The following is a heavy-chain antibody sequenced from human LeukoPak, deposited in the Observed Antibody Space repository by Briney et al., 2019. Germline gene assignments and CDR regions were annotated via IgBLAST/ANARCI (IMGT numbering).Heavy chain of an antibody. J-gene: IGHJ2*01. CDR2: IYYSGST. D-gene: IGHD3-16*02. CDR3: ARTRPSFWYFDL. V-gene: IGHV4-31*03. Sequence: SETLSLTCSVSGGSISSSDYYWGWVRQPPGKGLEWIGYIYYSGSTYYNPSLKSRVTISVDTSKNQFSLKLSSVTAADTAVYYCARTRPSFWYFDLWGRGTLVTVSS. CDR1: GGSISSSDYY.